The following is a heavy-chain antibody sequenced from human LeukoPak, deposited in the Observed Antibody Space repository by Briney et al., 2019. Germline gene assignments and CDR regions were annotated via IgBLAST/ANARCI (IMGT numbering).Heavy chain of an antibody. CDR1: GYTFTGYY. J-gene: IGHJ4*02. CDR2: INPNSGGT. V-gene: IGHV1-2*02. Sequence: ASVKVSCKASGYTFTGYYMHWVRQAPGQGLEWMGWINPNSGGTNYAQKFQGRVTMTRDTSISTAYMELSRLRSDDTAVYYCATDPDCSCTSCYTDYWGQGTLVTVSS. D-gene: IGHD2-2*02. CDR3: ATDPDCSCTSCYTDY.